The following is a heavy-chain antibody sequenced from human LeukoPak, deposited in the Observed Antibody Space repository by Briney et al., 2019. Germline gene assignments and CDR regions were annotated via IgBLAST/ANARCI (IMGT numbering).Heavy chain of an antibody. D-gene: IGHD2-2*01. CDR1: GYTSTGYY. J-gene: IGHJ6*03. CDR2: INPNSGGT. V-gene: IGHV1-2*02. CDR3: ARVGLVVPAAPYYYYMDV. Sequence: ASVKVSCKASGYTSTGYYMHWVRQAPGQGLEWMGWINPNSGGTNYAQKFQGRVTMTRDTSISTAYMELSRLRSDDTAVYYCARVGLVVPAAPYYYYMDVWGKGTTVTVSS.